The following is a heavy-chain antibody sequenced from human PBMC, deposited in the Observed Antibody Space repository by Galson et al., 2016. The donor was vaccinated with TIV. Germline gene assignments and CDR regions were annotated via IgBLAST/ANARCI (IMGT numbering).Heavy chain of an antibody. CDR2: IKPNRGDT. D-gene: IGHD3-22*01. CDR1: GYKFIGYH. CDR3: GRVGPFQFDSSGFTAN. V-gene: IGHV1-2*02. Sequence: CKASGYKFIGYHVHWVRQAPGQGLEWMGWIKPNRGDTNVAQKFRGRVTMTTDKSTGTAYLELRSLRSDDTAVYFCGRVGPFQFDSSGFTANWGQGTLVTVSA. J-gene: IGHJ4*02.